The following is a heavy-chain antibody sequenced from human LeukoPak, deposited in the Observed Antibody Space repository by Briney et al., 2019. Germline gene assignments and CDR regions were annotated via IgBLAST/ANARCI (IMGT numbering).Heavy chain of an antibody. J-gene: IGHJ4*02. CDR3: ARGQSSGWQDFDY. V-gene: IGHV1-8*03. CDR2: MNPNSGNT. D-gene: IGHD6-19*01. Sequence: ASVKVSCKSSGYTFTSYDINGVRQATGQGLEWMGWMNPNSGNTGYAQKFQGRFTITRNTSISTAYMELSSLRSEDTAVYYCARGQSSGWQDFDYWGQGTLVTVSS. CDR1: GYTFTSYD.